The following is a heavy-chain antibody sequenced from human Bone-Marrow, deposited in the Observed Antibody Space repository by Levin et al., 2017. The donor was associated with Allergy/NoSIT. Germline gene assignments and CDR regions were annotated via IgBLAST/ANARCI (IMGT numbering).Heavy chain of an antibody. CDR3: ATAGRTSGYADAFEI. Sequence: PGGSLRLSCAASGSTFSSYVLHWVRQAPGKGLEWVAVISHDETSEAYAESVKGRFTISKDNSKNTLYLQMNSLREEDTAVYYCATAGRTSGYADAFEIWGQGTMVTVSS. V-gene: IGHV3-30*04. J-gene: IGHJ3*02. CDR2: ISHDETSE. D-gene: IGHD3-22*01. CDR1: GSTFSSYV.